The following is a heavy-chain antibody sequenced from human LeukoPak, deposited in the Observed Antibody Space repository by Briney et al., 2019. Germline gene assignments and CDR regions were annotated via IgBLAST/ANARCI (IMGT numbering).Heavy chain of an antibody. CDR2: IYYTGST. CDR1: GGSISSGGYY. CDR3: ARAVSGRFDY. V-gene: IGHV4-31*03. J-gene: IGHJ4*02. D-gene: IGHD6-19*01. Sequence: SQTLSLTCTVSGGSISSGGYYWSWIRQHPGKGLEWIGYIYYTGSTDYHPSLKSRVTISVDTSKNQFSLKLTSVTAADTAIYYCARAVSGRFDYWGQGTLVTVS.